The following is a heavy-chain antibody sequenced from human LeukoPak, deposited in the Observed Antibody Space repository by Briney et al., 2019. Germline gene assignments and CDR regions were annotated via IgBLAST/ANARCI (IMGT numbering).Heavy chain of an antibody. J-gene: IGHJ6*03. CDR3: ATEHILYYYMDV. V-gene: IGHV1-69*05. D-gene: IGHD3-3*02. Sequence: ASVKVSCKGGTSTNYAISWVRQAPGQGLEWMGGIIPNFGTVNYAQKFQGRVTITTDESTSTAYMELSSLRSEDTAIYYCATEHILYYYMDVWGKGTTVTVSS. CDR2: IIPNFGTV. CDR1: GTSTNYA.